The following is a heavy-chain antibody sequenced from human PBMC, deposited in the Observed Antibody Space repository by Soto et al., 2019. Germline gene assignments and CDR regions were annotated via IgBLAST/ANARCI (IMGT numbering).Heavy chain of an antibody. Sequence: GGPLSLSCAAPGFPFSGYWMSWVRQAPGKGLEWVANIKQDGSEKYYVDSVKGRFTISRDNAKNSLYLQMNSLRAEDTAVYYCARVASRVAAAGTWFDPWGQGTLVTVSS. V-gene: IGHV3-7*01. CDR2: IKQDGSEK. D-gene: IGHD6-13*01. CDR1: GFPFSGYW. J-gene: IGHJ5*02. CDR3: ARVASRVAAAGTWFDP.